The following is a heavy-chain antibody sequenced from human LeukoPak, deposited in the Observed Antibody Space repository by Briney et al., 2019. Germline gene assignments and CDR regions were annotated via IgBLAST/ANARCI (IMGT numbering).Heavy chain of an antibody. CDR3: AKESRDGYGPPYFDY. J-gene: IGHJ4*02. CDR1: GFTFSSYA. CDR2: ISYDGSNK. V-gene: IGHV3-30*04. D-gene: IGHD5-24*01. Sequence: GGSLRLSCAASGFTFSSYAMHWVRQAPGKGLEWVAVISYDGSNKYYADSVKGRFTISRDNSKNTLYLQMNSLRAEDTAVYYCAKESRDGYGPPYFDYWGQGTLVTVSS.